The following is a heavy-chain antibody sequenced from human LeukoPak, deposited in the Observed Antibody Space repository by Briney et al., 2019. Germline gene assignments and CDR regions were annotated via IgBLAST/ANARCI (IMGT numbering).Heavy chain of an antibody. V-gene: IGHV1-46*01. D-gene: IGHD5-12*01. CDR2: INPSGGST. Sequence: ASVKVSCKASGYTFTSYYMHWVRQAPGQGLEWMGIINPSGGSTSYAQKLQGRVTMTRDTSTSTVYMELSSLRPEDTAVYYCASGNIRGYSGYDLDYFDYWGQGTLVTVSS. J-gene: IGHJ4*02. CDR3: ASGNIRGYSGYDLDYFDY. CDR1: GYTFTSYY.